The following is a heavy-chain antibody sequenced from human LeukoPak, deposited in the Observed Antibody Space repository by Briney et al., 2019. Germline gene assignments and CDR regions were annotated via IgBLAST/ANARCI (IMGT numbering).Heavy chain of an antibody. CDR1: GGSISSYY. CDR3: ASRIATAGSVDY. D-gene: IGHD6-13*01. V-gene: IGHV4-59*01. CDR2: IYYSGST. Sequence: SETLSLTCTVSGGSISSYYWSWIRQPPGKGLEWIGYIYYSGSTNYNPSLKSRVTISVDTSKNQFSLKLSSVTAADTAVYYCASRIATAGSVDYWGQGTLVTVSS. J-gene: IGHJ4*02.